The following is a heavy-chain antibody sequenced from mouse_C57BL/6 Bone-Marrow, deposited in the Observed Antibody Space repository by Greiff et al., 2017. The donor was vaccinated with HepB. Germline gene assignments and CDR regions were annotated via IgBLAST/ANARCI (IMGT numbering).Heavy chain of an antibody. V-gene: IGHV5-6*01. CDR1: GFTFSSYG. D-gene: IGHD1-1*01. Sequence: EVMLVESGGDLVKPGGSLKLSCAASGFTFSSYGMSWVRQTPDKRLEWVATISSGGSYTYYPDSVKGRFTISRDNAKNTLYLQMSSLKSEDTAMYYCARCTGNDAMDYWGQGTSVTVSS. CDR2: ISSGGSYT. CDR3: ARCTGNDAMDY. J-gene: IGHJ4*01.